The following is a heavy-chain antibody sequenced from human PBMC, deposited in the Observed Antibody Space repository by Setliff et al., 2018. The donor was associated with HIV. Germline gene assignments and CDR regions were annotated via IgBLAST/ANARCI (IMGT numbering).Heavy chain of an antibody. CDR2: LYSNGIT. V-gene: IGHV4-4*08. Sequence: SETLSLTCTVSGASISGSFWSWIRQPPGKGLEWIGYLYSNGITANYNPSLKGRVTISVDTSRNQFSLRLTSVTAADTAVYYRARGGGILTGYWGNHRSYYMDVWDKGTTVTVSS. J-gene: IGHJ6*03. CDR3: ARGGGILTGYWGNHRSYYMDV. CDR1: GASISGSF. D-gene: IGHD3-9*01.